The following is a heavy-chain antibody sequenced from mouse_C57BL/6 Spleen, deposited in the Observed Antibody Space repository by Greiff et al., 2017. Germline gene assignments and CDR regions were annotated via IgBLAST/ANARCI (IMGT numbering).Heavy chain of an antibody. CDR2: IYPGSGST. Sequence: QVQLKQPGAELVKPGASVKMSCKASGYTFTSYWITWVKQRPGQGLEWIGDIYPGSGSTNYNEKFKSKATLTVDTSSSTAYMQLSSLTSEDSAVYYCARAPYYGSSSHWYFDVWGTGTTVTVSS. CDR3: ARAPYYGSSSHWYFDV. D-gene: IGHD1-1*01. J-gene: IGHJ1*03. CDR1: GYTFTSYW. V-gene: IGHV1-55*01.